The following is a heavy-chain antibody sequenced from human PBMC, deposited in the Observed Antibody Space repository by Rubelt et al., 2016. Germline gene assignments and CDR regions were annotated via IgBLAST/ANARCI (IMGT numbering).Heavy chain of an antibody. J-gene: IGHJ4*02. CDR2: INHSGST. CDR3: ARGKEGLGVTMMDY. CDR1: GGSFSGYY. D-gene: IGHD3-22*01. Sequence: QVQLQQWGAGLLKPSETLSLTCAVYGGSFSGYYWSWIRQPPGKGLEWVGEINHSGSTNYTPSLKSRVTISVATSKNQVSLQLSSVTAADTAVYYCARGKEGLGVTMMDYWGQGTLVTVSS. V-gene: IGHV4-34*01.